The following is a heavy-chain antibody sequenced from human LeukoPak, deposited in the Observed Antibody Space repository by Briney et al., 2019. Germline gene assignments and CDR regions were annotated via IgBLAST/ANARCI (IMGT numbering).Heavy chain of an antibody. V-gene: IGHV4-4*07. CDR1: GGSISSYY. Sequence: SKTLSLTCTVSGGSISSYYWSWIRQPAGKGLEWIGRIYTSGSTNDNPPLNRRITITVATSKNQFIQQLSSVTAADTAVYYCARDLVFRTIFGVVIPSMDVWGKGTTVTVSS. CDR3: ARDLVFRTIFGVVIPSMDV. CDR2: IYTSGST. D-gene: IGHD3-3*01. J-gene: IGHJ6*03.